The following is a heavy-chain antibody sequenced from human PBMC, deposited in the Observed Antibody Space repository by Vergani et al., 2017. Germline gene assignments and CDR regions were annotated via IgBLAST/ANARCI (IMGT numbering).Heavy chain of an antibody. CDR3: ARDSWDIVVVPAAINYYYGMDV. D-gene: IGHD2-2*02. V-gene: IGHV3-48*04. CDR1: GFTFSSYS. J-gene: IGHJ6*02. Sequence: EVQLVESGGGLVQPGGSLRLSCAASGFTFSSYSMNWVRQAPGKGLEWVSYISSSSSTIYYADSVKGRFTISRDNAKNSLYLQMNSLRAEDTAVYYCARDSWDIVVVPAAINYYYGMDVWGQGTTVTVSS. CDR2: ISSSSSTI.